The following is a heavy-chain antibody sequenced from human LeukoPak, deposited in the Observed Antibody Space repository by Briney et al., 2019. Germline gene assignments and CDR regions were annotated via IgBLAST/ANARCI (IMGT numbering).Heavy chain of an antibody. CDR3: ARDRLQHGYGTDV. V-gene: IGHV4-59*01. CDR1: GGSISSYY. J-gene: IGHJ6*02. Sequence: PSETLSLTCTVSGGSISSYYWSWIRQPPGKGLEWIGYIYYSGSTNYNPSLKSRVTISVDASKNQFSLKLSSVTAADTAVYYCARDRLQHGYGTDVWGQGTTVTVSS. CDR2: IYYSGST. D-gene: IGHD2-2*01.